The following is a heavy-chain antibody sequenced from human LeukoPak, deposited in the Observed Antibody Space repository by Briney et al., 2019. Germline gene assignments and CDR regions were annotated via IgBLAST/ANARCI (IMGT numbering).Heavy chain of an antibody. D-gene: IGHD1-26*01. J-gene: IGHJ6*03. CDR3: ARSSRRVGASTPYYYYFYMDV. V-gene: IGHV3-23*01. Sequence: GGSLRLSCVASGFTFSSYALSWVRQAPGKGLEWVSCVSTSGGTTYSADSVKGRFTISRDNSKNTLYLQMNSLRAEDTAVFYCARSSRRVGASTPYYYYFYMDVWGKGTTVTVSS. CDR2: VSTSGGTT. CDR1: GFTFSSYA.